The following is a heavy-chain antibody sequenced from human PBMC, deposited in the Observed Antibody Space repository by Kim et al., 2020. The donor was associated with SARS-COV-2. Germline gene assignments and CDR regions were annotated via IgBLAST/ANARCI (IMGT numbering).Heavy chain of an antibody. CDR2: ISWNSGSI. V-gene: IGHV3-9*01. CDR1: GFTFDDYA. CDR3: AKDLGGGSYCVDY. D-gene: IGHD1-26*01. J-gene: IGHJ4*02. Sequence: GGSLRLSCAASGFTFDDYAMHWVRQAPGKGLEWVSGISWNSGSIGYADSVKGRFTISRDNAKNSLYLQMNSLRAEDTALYYCAKDLGGGSYCVDYWGQGTLVTVSS.